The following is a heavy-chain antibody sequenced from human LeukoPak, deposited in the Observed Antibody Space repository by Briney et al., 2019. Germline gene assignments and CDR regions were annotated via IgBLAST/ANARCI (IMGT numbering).Heavy chain of an antibody. D-gene: IGHD6-13*01. CDR3: ARDRGAAGY. V-gene: IGHV4-39*07. CDR2: IYYSGST. Sequence: SETLSLTCTVSGGSISSSSYYWGWIRQPPGKGLEWIGSIYYSGSTYYNPSLKSRVTMSADTSKNQFSLKLSSVTAADTAVYYCARDRGAAGYWGQGTLVTVSS. J-gene: IGHJ4*02. CDR1: GGSISSSSYY.